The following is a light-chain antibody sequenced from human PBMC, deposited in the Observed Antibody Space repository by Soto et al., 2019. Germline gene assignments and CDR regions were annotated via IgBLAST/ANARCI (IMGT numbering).Light chain of an antibody. Sequence: QSALTQPASVSGSPGQSIAISCTGTSSDVGAYNYVSWYQQHPGKAPKLMICDVSNRPSGVSNRFSGSKSDNTASLTISGLQAEDEADYYCSSYTSSSTYVFGTGTKLTVL. CDR3: SSYTSSSTYV. V-gene: IGLV2-14*03. J-gene: IGLJ1*01. CDR2: DVS. CDR1: SSDVGAYNY.